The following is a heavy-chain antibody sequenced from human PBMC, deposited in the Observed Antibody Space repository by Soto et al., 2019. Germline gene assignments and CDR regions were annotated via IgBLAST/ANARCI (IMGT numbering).Heavy chain of an antibody. J-gene: IGHJ6*02. CDR1: GGTFSSYA. CDR2: IIPIFGTE. Sequence: GASVKVSCKASGGTFSSYAISWVRQAPGQGLEWMGGIIPIFGTENYAQKFQGRVTITADESTSTAYMELSSLRSEDTAVYYCARCSYYDILTGPYYYGMDVWGQGTTVTVSS. D-gene: IGHD3-9*01. V-gene: IGHV1-69*13. CDR3: ARCSYYDILTGPYYYGMDV.